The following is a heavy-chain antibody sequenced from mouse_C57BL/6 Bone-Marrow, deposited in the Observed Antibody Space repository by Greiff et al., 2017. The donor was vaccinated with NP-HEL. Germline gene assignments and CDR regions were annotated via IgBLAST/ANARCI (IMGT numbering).Heavy chain of an antibody. CDR1: GYTFTSYW. CDR2: IDPSDSYT. J-gene: IGHJ3*01. CDR3: ARWGYYYGSSP. D-gene: IGHD1-1*01. V-gene: IGHV1-69*01. Sequence: VQLQQPGAELVMPGASVKLSCKASGYTFTSYWMHWVKQRPGQGLEWIGEIDPSDSYTNYNQKFKGKSTLTVDKYSSTAYMQLSSLTSEDSAVYYCARWGYYYGSSPWGQGTLVTVSA.